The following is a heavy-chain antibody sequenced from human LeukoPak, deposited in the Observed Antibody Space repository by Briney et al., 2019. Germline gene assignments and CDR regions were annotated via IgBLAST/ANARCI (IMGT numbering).Heavy chain of an antibody. D-gene: IGHD3-10*01. CDR2: ISGSGGGT. J-gene: IGHJ4*02. CDR3: AKRGVVIRVILVGFHKEAYYFDS. CDR1: GITLSNYG. V-gene: IGHV3-23*01. Sequence: GGSLRLSCAVAGITLSNYGMSWVRQAPGKGLEWVAGISGSGGGTNYADSVKGRFTISRDNPRNTLYLQMNSLRAEDTAVYFCAKRGVVIRVILVGFHKEAYYFDSWGQGALGTVSS.